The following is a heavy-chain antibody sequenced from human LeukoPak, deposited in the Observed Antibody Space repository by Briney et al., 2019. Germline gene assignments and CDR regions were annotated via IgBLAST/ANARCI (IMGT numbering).Heavy chain of an antibody. CDR3: ARYSSSWLVDV. D-gene: IGHD6-13*01. V-gene: IGHV3-48*01. Sequence: PGGSLRLSCAASGFTFITYNMNWVRQAPGKGLEWVSYISSSGTAMHYADSVRGRLSISRDNAKNSLYLQMNSLRAEDTAVYYCARYSSSWLVDVWGQGTTVTVSS. CDR2: ISSSGTAM. J-gene: IGHJ6*02. CDR1: GFTFITYN.